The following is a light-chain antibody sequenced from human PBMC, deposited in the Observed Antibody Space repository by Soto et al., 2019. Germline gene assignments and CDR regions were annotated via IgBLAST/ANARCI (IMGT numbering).Light chain of an antibody. Sequence: PGERVTLSCRASQSVSSSYLTWYQQKPGQAPRLLIYGASTRATGIPARFSGSGSGTDFTLTISSLQPEDFAVYYWQQDYNLPPLTFGGGTKWIS. V-gene: IGKV3D-7*01. CDR3: QQDYNLPPLT. CDR2: GAS. CDR1: QSVSSSY. J-gene: IGKJ4*01.